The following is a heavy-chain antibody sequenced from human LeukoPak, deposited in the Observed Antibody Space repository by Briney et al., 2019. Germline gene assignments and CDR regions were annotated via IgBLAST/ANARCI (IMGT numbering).Heavy chain of an antibody. D-gene: IGHD3-10*01. CDR1: GFTFSNYS. Sequence: GGSLRLSCAGSGFTFSNYSMSWVRQAPGKGLEWVSAISAIGGSTYYADSVKGRFTISGDNSESTLYLQMNSLRADDTAVYYCAKRQGGDSGYFDYWGQGTLVTVSS. CDR2: ISAIGGST. V-gene: IGHV3-23*01. J-gene: IGHJ4*02. CDR3: AKRQGGDSGYFDY.